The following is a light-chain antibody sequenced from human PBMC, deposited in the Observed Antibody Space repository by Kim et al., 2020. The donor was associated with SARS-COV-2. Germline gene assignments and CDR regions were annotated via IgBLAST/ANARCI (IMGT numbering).Light chain of an antibody. CDR1: QSVLYSSNHKNY. Sequence: ATINCKSSQSVLYSSNHKNYLAWYQQKPGQPPKLLIYWASTRESGVPDRFSGSGSGTDFTHTISSLQAEDVAVYYCQQYYSTPITFGQGTRLEIK. CDR2: WAS. CDR3: QQYYSTPIT. J-gene: IGKJ5*01. V-gene: IGKV4-1*01.